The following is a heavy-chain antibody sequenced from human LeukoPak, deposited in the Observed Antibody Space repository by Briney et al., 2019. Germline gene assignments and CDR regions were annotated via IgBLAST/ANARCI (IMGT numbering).Heavy chain of an antibody. J-gene: IGHJ4*02. Sequence: TSETLSLTCAVYNGSLTDYYWSWIRQSPGKGLEWIGEINHSGGTTYNPSLKSRVTISVDTSTNQFSLKLTSVTAADTAVYYCASRWVLTGEPYWGQGTLVTVSS. CDR3: ASRWVLTGEPY. V-gene: IGHV4-34*01. CDR2: INHSGGT. CDR1: NGSLTDYY. D-gene: IGHD7-27*01.